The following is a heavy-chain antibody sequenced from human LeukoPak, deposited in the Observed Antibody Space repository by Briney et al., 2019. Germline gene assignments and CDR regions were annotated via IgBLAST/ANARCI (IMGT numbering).Heavy chain of an antibody. CDR3: ARGDVRRGYSYGYYYYYMDV. Sequence: ASVKASCNPSGYTFTSYYMHWVRQSPGQGLEWRGIINPSGESTSYAQRFQGRVTMTRYTTTSTVFMELSSLRSEDTAVYYCARGDVRRGYSYGYYYYYMDVWGKGTTVTVSS. V-gene: IGHV1-46*01. J-gene: IGHJ6*03. D-gene: IGHD5-18*01. CDR2: INPSGEST. CDR1: GYTFTSYY.